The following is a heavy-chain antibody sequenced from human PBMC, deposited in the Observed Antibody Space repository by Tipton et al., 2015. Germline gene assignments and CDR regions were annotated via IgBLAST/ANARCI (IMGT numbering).Heavy chain of an antibody. CDR3: ARAGGRSGSFY. J-gene: IGHJ4*02. D-gene: IGHD3-10*01. Sequence: TLSLTCTVSGVSISNTNYYWGWIRQPPGKGLEWIGTIYYSGNTYYDPSLKTRVTISVDTSKNHFSLKLNSVTAADTAVYYCARAGGRSGSFYWGQGALVTVSS. V-gene: IGHV4-39*02. CDR2: IYYSGNT. CDR1: GVSISNTNYY.